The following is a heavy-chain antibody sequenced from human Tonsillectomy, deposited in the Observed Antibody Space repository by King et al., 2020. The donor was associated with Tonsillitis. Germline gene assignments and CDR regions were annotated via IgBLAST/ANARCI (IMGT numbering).Heavy chain of an antibody. V-gene: IGHV3-21*01. Sequence: DVQLVESGGGLVKPGGSLRRSCAASGFTFSGYSMNWVRQAPGTGLEGVSSITSSSSYIYDADQVKGRFTSSSDNAKNSPHLQMNNLRAEDTAVYYCARHLYGGYVVDYWGQGTLVTVSS. CDR1: GFTFSGYS. CDR2: ITSSSSYI. D-gene: IGHD5-12*01. CDR3: ARHLYGGYVVDY. J-gene: IGHJ4*02.